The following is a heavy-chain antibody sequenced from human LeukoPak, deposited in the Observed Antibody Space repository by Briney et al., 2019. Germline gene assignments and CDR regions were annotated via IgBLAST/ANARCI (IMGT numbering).Heavy chain of an antibody. J-gene: IGHJ4*02. D-gene: IGHD5-12*01. CDR2: IYSGGST. CDR1: GFTFSSYA. CDR3: AGRPSGYHYT. V-gene: IGHV3-66*01. Sequence: GGSLRLSCAASGFTFSSYAMSWVRQAPGKGLEWVSLIYSGGSTYYADSVRGRFTTTSENTKNTLYVLMNSLRAADTPVSDCAGRPSGYHYTGGQGTLVTVSS.